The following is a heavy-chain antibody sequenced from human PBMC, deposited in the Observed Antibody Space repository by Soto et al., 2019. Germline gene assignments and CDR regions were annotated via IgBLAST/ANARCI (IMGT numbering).Heavy chain of an antibody. CDR1: GYNFTSYG. CDR3: ARDLYYSSGRYFDHDAFDI. J-gene: IGHJ3*02. V-gene: IGHV1-18*01. D-gene: IGHD6-19*01. CDR2: ISPHNDRT. Sequence: GASVKVSCKASGYNFTSYGISWVRQAPGQGLEWMGWISPHNDRTKYARRFQDRVTMTTETPTSTVYMELGSLRSDDTAVYYCARDLYYSSGRYFDHDAFDICGQGTVVTV.